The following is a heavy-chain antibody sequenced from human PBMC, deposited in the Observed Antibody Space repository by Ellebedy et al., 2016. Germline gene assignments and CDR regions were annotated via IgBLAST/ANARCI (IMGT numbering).Heavy chain of an antibody. J-gene: IGHJ6*02. Sequence: SETLSLXXTVSGGSISSYYWSWIRQPPGKGLEWIGYIYYSGSTNYNPSLKSRVTISVDTSKNQFSLKLSSVTAADTAVYYCARMVAAVALYYYYYGMDVWGQGTTVTVSS. V-gene: IGHV4-59*12. CDR1: GGSISSYY. D-gene: IGHD2-15*01. CDR2: IYYSGST. CDR3: ARMVAAVALYYYYYGMDV.